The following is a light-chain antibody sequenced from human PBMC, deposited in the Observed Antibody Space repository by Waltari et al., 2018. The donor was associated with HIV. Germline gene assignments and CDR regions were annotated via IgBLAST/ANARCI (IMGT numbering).Light chain of an antibody. J-gene: IGKJ3*01. CDR3: MQDTHWPFT. CDR1: EDLVDSNGNTY. Sequence: DFVMSQGPLSLPVTLGQPASIPSTSSEDLVDSNGNTYLNWFLLRPGQSPRRLFFKVSNRDSGVPERFSASGSGTDFTLKIRSVEAEDVGIYFCMQDTHWPFTFGPGTKLDI. V-gene: IGKV2-30*01. CDR2: KVS.